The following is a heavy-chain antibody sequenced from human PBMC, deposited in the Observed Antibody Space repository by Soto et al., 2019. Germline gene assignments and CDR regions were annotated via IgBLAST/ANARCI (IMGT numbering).Heavy chain of an antibody. V-gene: IGHV3-21*01. CDR2: ISSSSSYI. Sequence: EVQLVESGGGLVKPGGSLRLSCAASGFSFSSYSMNWVRQAPGKGLEWVSSISSSSSYIYYADSVKGRFTIPRDNAKNSLYLQMNSLRAEDTAVYYCARDHCSSTSCYSPWGQGTLVTVSS. D-gene: IGHD2-2*01. CDR3: ARDHCSSTSCYSP. CDR1: GFSFSSYS. J-gene: IGHJ4*02.